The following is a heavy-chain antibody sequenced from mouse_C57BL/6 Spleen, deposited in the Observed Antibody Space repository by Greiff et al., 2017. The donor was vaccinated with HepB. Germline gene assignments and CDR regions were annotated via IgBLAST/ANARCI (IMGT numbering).Heavy chain of an antibody. D-gene: IGHD1-3*01. J-gene: IGHJ2*01. V-gene: IGHV5-4*03. CDR2: ISDGGSYT. CDR3: ITPYVDY. CDR1: GFTFSSYA. Sequence: EVKLVESGGGLVKPGGSLKLSCAASGFTFSSYAMSWVRQTPEKRLEWVATISDGGSYTYYPDNVKGRFTISRDNAKNNLYLQMSHLKSEDTAMYYCITPYVDYWGQGTTLTVSS.